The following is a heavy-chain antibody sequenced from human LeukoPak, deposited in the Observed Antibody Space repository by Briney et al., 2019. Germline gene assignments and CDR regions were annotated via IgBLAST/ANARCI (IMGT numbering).Heavy chain of an antibody. Sequence: SETLSLTCTVSGGSISSYYWSWIRQPPGKGLEWIGYIYSSGNTNYNPSLKSRLTISVDTSKNQFSLKLSSVTAADTAVYYCARGGSTGTNLNWVDPWGQGTLVTVSS. CDR2: IYSSGNT. CDR1: GGSISSYY. D-gene: IGHD1-1*01. J-gene: IGHJ5*02. CDR3: ARGGSTGTNLNWVDP. V-gene: IGHV4-59*01.